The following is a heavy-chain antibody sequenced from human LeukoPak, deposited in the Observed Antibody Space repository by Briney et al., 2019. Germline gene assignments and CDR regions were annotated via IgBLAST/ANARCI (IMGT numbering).Heavy chain of an antibody. CDR3: ARGELQYSSGRYAVRVLDY. J-gene: IGHJ4*02. CDR2: LFYGGST. V-gene: IGHV4-39*01. CDR1: GGSISSSGYY. Sequence: SETLSLTCTVSGGSISSSGYYWGWIRQPPGKGLEWIGSLFYGGSTYYNPSLKSRVTISVDTSKNQFSLKVTSVTAADTAVYYCARGELQYSSGRYAVRVLDYWGQGTLVTVSS. D-gene: IGHD6-19*01.